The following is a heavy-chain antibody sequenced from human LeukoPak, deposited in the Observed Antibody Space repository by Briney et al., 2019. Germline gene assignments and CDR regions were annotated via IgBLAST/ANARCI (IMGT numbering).Heavy chain of an antibody. CDR1: GGSISSGGYY. Sequence: SETLSLTCTVSGGSISSGGYYWSWIRQHPGKGLEWVGYIYYSGSTYYNPSLKSRVTISVDTSKNQFSLKLSSVTAADTAVYYCARSLSYSSGWFRFDPWGQGTLVTVSS. CDR2: IYYSGST. D-gene: IGHD6-19*01. CDR3: ARSLSYSSGWFRFDP. V-gene: IGHV4-31*03. J-gene: IGHJ5*02.